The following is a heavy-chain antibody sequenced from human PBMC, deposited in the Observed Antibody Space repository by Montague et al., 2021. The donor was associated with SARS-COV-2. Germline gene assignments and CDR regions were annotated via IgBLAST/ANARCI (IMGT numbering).Heavy chain of an antibody. CDR2: IYDSGST. V-gene: IGHV4-39*02. J-gene: IGHJ3*02. Sequence: SETLSLTCTVSGGSIGSSNYYWDWIRQPPGKGLGWIGSIYDSGSTYYSPSLKSRVTISVDTSKNHFSLKLSSVTAADTAVYYCARRGRKLLPVATTIGGFDIWGQGTMVTVSS. CDR1: GGSIGSSNYY. CDR3: ARRGRKLLPVATTIGGFDI. D-gene: IGHD5-12*01.